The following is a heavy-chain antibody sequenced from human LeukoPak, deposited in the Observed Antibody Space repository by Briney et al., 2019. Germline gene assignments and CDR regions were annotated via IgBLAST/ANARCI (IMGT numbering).Heavy chain of an antibody. CDR2: ISGSGGST. Sequence: GGSLRLSYGVWGLTYRILDILWASQAPGKGLEEVSAISGSGGSTYYADSVKGRFTISRDNSKNTLYLQMNSLRAEHTAVYYCETKAGYDFAIDYSSIDDWGQGTLVTVSS. CDR3: ETKAGYDFAIDYSSIDD. V-gene: IGHV3-23*01. CDR1: GLTYRILD. D-gene: IGHD3-3*01. J-gene: IGHJ4*02.